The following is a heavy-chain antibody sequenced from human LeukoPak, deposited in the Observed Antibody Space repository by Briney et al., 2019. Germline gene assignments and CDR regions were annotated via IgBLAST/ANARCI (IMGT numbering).Heavy chain of an antibody. CDR1: GFTFSGSA. V-gene: IGHV3-21*01. CDR3: ARHAETGYDRFDH. D-gene: IGHD5-12*01. J-gene: IGHJ4*02. Sequence: GGSLRLSCAASGFTFSGSAMNWVRQAPGKGLEWVSSINNVGSHIYYADSVKGRFTISRDNAKNSLYLQMNSLRAEDTAVYYCARHAETGYDRFDHWGQGTLVTVSS. CDR2: INNVGSHI.